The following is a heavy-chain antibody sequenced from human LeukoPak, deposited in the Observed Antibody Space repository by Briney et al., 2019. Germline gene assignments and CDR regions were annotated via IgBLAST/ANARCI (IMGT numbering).Heavy chain of an antibody. Sequence: PGGSLRLSCAASGFTFSSYAMSRVRQAPGKGLEWVSAISGSGGSTYYADSVKGRFTISRDNSKNTLYLQMNSLRAEDTAVYYCAKGSMIVVVITDYWGQGTLVTVSS. CDR3: AKGSMIVVVITDY. CDR1: GFTFSSYA. J-gene: IGHJ4*02. D-gene: IGHD3-22*01. CDR2: ISGSGGST. V-gene: IGHV3-23*01.